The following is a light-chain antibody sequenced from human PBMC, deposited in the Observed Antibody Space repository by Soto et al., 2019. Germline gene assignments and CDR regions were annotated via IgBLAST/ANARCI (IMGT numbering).Light chain of an antibody. CDR3: QQYDIYWT. CDR1: QSISTW. V-gene: IGKV1-5*03. CDR2: KAS. J-gene: IGKJ1*01. Sequence: DIQMTQSPSTLSASVGDRVTITCRASQSISTWLAWYQQKPGKAPKLLIYKASSLESGVPSRFSGSGSGTEFTLTISSLQPDDFATYYCQQYDIYWTFGQGTKVESK.